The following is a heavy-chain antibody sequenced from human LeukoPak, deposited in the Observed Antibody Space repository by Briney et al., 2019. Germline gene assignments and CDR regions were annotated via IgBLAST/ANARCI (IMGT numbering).Heavy chain of an antibody. J-gene: IGHJ4*02. CDR1: GFTVSSNY. Sequence: PGGSLRLSCAASGFTVSSNYMTWVRQAPGKGLEWVSVIYSGGITYYADSVKGRFTISRDNSKNTLYLQVNSLRAEDTAVYYCASIPSRRQLVDYWGQGTLVTVSS. V-gene: IGHV3-53*01. CDR3: ASIPSRRQLVDY. CDR2: IYSGGIT. D-gene: IGHD6-13*01.